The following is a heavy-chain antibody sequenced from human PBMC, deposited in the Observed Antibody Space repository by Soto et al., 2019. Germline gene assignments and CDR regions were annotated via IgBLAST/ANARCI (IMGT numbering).Heavy chain of an antibody. CDR1: GYTFTSYA. CDR3: ARVGTWDYYDSRPDY. V-gene: IGHV1-3*01. D-gene: IGHD3-22*01. Sequence: ASVKVSCKASGYTFTSYAMHWVRQAPGQRLEWMGWINAGNGNTKYSQKFQGRVTITRDTSASTAYMELSSLRSEDTAVYYCARVGTWDYYDSRPDYWGQGTLVTVSS. CDR2: INAGNGNT. J-gene: IGHJ4*02.